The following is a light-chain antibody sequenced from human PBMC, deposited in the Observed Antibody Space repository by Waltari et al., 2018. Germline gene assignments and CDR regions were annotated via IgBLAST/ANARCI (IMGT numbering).Light chain of an antibody. CDR1: QSVSRA. V-gene: IGKV3-20*01. CDR3: QHYVRLPVT. CDR2: GAS. Sequence: EIVLTQSPGTLSLSPGERATLSCRASQSVSRALAWYQQKPGQAPRLLIYGASNRATGIPDRFSGSGSGTDFSLIISRLEPDDFAVYYCQHYVRLPVTFGQGTKVEIK. J-gene: IGKJ1*01.